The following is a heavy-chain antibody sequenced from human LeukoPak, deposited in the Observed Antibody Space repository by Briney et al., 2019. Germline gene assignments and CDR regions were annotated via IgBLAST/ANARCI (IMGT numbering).Heavy chain of an antibody. CDR3: ARDLWYSSYVFSQYYYYGMDV. CDR1: GFTFSSYG. CDR2: IWYDGSNK. D-gene: IGHD6-13*01. J-gene: IGHJ6*02. Sequence: GGSLRLSCAASGFTFSSYGMHWVRQAPGKGLEWVAVIWYDGSNKYYADSVKGRFTISRDNSKNTLYLQMNSLRAEDTAVYYCARDLWYSSYVFSQYYYYGMDVWGQGTTVTVSS. V-gene: IGHV3-33*01.